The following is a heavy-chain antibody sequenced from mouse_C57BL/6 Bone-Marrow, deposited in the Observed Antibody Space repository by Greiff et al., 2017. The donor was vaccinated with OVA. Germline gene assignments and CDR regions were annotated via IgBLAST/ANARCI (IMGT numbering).Heavy chain of an antibody. CDR3: ARDYYGSRGGTGFAY. D-gene: IGHD1-1*01. Sequence: QVQLQQSGPELVKPGASVKISCKASGYTFTDYYINWVKQRPGQGLEWIGWIFPGSGSTYYNEKFKGKATLTVDKSSSTAYMLLSSLTSEDSAVYYCARDYYGSRGGTGFAYWGQGTLVTVTA. CDR2: IFPGSGST. CDR1: GYTFTDYY. J-gene: IGHJ3*01. V-gene: IGHV1-75*01.